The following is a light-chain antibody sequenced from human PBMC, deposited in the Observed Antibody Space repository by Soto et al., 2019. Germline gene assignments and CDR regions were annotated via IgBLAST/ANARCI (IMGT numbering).Light chain of an antibody. CDR3: QQYNSLWT. V-gene: IGKV1-5*01. CDR1: QNIGRW. J-gene: IGKJ1*01. Sequence: DIQMTQSPANVSASTGDRVTISCRASQNIGRWLAWYQQKPGKAPKLLIYDTFSLQSGVPSRFSGSGSGTEFTLIISSLPPYDFATYYCQQYNSLWTFGQGTKVDI. CDR2: DTF.